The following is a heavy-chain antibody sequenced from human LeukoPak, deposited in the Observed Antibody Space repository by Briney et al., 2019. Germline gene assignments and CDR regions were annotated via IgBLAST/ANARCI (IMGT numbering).Heavy chain of an antibody. CDR3: AKKYYYGSGSYIFHFDH. J-gene: IGHJ4*02. D-gene: IGHD3-10*01. V-gene: IGHV3-23*01. CDR2: ISGSGDT. Sequence: GGSLRLSCAASGFSFVGNAVTWVRQAPGKGLEGVSTISGSGDTYYADSVKGRFTISRDDSKSTLSLQMNSLRAEDTALYYCAKKYYYGSGSYIFHFDHWGQGTPVTVSS. CDR1: GFSFVGNA.